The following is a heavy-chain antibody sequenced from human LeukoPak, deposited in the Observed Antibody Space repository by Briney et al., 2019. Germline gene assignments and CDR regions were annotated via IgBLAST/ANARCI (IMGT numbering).Heavy chain of an antibody. CDR3: ARGFDYYDSSGLTPFDY. V-gene: IGHV3-74*01. CDR2: ITSDGSST. D-gene: IGHD3-22*01. Sequence: GGSLRLSCAASGFTFSSYWMHWVRQAPGKGLVWVSRITSDGSSTSYADSVKGRFTISRDNAKNTLYLQMNSLRAEDTAVYYCARGFDYYDSSGLTPFDYWGQGTLVTVRS. J-gene: IGHJ4*02. CDR1: GFTFSSYW.